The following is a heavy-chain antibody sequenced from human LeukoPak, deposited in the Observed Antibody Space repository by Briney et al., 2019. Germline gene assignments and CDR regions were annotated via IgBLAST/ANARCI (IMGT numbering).Heavy chain of an antibody. CDR3: ASSLSGSLNDY. J-gene: IGHJ4*02. D-gene: IGHD3-10*01. CDR2: ISGSGGFT. V-gene: IGHV3-23*01. CDR1: GFTFSSYA. Sequence: GGSLRLSCAASGFTFSSYAMSWVRQAPGKGLEWVSGISGSGGFTYYADSVKGRFTISRDNSKNTLYLQMNSLRAEDTAVYYCASSLSGSLNDYWGQGTLVTVSS.